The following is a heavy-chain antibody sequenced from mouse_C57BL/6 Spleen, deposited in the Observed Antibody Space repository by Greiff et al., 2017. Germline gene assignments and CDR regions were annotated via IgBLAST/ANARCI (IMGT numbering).Heavy chain of an antibody. V-gene: IGHV1-81*01. Sequence: VQLVESGAELVRPGASVKLSCKASGYTFTSYGISWVKQRPGQGLEWIGEIYPRSGNTYYNEKFKGKATLTADKSSSTAYMELRSLTSEDAAVYFCARWVLASMDYWGQGTSVTVSS. CDR3: ARWVLASMDY. J-gene: IGHJ4*01. CDR1: GYTFTSYG. CDR2: IYPRSGNT.